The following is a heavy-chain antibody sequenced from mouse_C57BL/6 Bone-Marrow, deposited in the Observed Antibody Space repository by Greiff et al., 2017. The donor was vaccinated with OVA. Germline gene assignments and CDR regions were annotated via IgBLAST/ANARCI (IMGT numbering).Heavy chain of an antibody. D-gene: IGHD1-1*01. J-gene: IGHJ4*01. Sequence: EVQVVESGGDLVKPGGSLKLSCAASGFTFSSYGMSWVRQTPDKRLEWVATISSGGSYPYYPDSVKGRFTISRDNAKNTLYLQMSSLKSEDTAMYYCARVMYYGSSYAMDYWGQGTSVTVSS. CDR1: GFTFSSYG. V-gene: IGHV5-6*01. CDR3: ARVMYYGSSYAMDY. CDR2: ISSGGSYP.